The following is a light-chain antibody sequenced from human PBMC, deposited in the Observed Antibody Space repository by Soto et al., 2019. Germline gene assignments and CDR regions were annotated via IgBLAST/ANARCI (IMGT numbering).Light chain of an antibody. J-gene: IGLJ3*02. V-gene: IGLV2-8*01. CDR1: SSDVGAYNY. Sequence: QSALTQPPSASGSPGQSVTISCTGTSSDVGAYNYVSWYQQHAGKAPKLVIYEVTKRPSGVPDRFSGSKSANTASLTVSGLQAEDEADYYCSSFASSNTGVFGGATKLTVL. CDR3: SSFASSNTGV. CDR2: EVT.